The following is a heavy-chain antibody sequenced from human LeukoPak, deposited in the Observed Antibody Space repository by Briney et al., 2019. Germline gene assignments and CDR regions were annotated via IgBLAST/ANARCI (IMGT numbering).Heavy chain of an antibody. CDR2: ISYDGSNE. CDR3: AKAFQSRGYYLWAPFDY. CDR1: GFTFSSYT. D-gene: IGHD3-22*01. V-gene: IGHV3-30*18. J-gene: IGHJ4*02. Sequence: GGSLRLSCAASGFTFSSYTMSWVRQAPGKGLEWVAVISYDGSNEYYADSVKGRFTISRDNSKNTLYLQMNSLRAEDTAVYYCAKAFQSRGYYLWAPFDYWGQGTLVTVSS.